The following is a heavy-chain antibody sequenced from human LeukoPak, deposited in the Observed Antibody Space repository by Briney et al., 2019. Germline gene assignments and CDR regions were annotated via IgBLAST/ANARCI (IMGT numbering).Heavy chain of an antibody. Sequence: SETLSLTCHVPGAPIHSGSYNWGWIRQPPGKGLERIGAIFYSGSTNYNPSLKSRVTISVNTSKNQFSLRLCAVTAADTAMYYCARGLKDTALIPAAIPYNWFYPGGQGVLVTVS. CDR2: IFYSGST. V-gene: IGHV4-39*07. J-gene: IGHJ5*02. CDR1: GAPIHSGSYN. D-gene: IGHD2-2*02. CDR3: ARGLKDTALIPAAIPYNWFYP.